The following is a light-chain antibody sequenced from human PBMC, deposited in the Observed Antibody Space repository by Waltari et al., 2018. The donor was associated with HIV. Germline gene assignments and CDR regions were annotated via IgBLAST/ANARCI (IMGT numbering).Light chain of an antibody. J-gene: IGLJ3*02. CDR1: SVRSYY. V-gene: IGLV3-19*01. CDR3: NSRDSSGHWF. Sequence: SSELAQDPAVSVALGQTVRITGQGDSVRSYYASWYQQKPGQAPVLVVYGENNRPSGIPDRFSGSSSGNTASLTIAGAQAEDEADYYCNSRDSSGHWFFGGGTKVTVL. CDR2: GEN.